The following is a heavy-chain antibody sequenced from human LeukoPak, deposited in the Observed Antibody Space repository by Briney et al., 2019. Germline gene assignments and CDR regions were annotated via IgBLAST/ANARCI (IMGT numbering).Heavy chain of an antibody. CDR1: GYTFTSYY. CDR2: INPSGGST. Sequence: ASVKVSCKASGYTFTSYYMHWVRQAPGQGLEWMGIINPSGGSTSYAQKFQGRVTMTRDTSTSTVYMELSSLRSEDTAVYYCAREGRWELPYYYYGMDVWDQGTTVTVSS. D-gene: IGHD1-26*01. J-gene: IGHJ6*02. V-gene: IGHV1-46*01. CDR3: AREGRWELPYYYYGMDV.